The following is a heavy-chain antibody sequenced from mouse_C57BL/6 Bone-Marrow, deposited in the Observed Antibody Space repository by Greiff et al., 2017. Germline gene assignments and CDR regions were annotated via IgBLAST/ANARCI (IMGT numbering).Heavy chain of an antibody. V-gene: IGHV1-82*01. CDR3: AIVYYDYGGFAY. CDR1: GYAFSSSW. Sequence: QVQLQQSGPELVKPGASVKISCKASGYAFSSSWMNWVKQRPGKGLEWIGRIYPGDGDTNYNGKFKGKATLTADKSSSTAYMQLSSLTSEDSAVYFCAIVYYDYGGFAYWGQGTLVTVSA. D-gene: IGHD2-4*01. CDR2: IYPGDGDT. J-gene: IGHJ3*01.